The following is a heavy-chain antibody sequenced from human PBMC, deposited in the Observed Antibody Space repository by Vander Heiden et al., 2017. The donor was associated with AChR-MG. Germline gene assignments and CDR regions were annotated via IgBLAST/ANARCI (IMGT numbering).Heavy chain of an antibody. V-gene: IGHV3-13*01. Sequence: EVQLVESGGGLVQPGGSLRLSCAASGFPFSDYDFHWVVQATGKGLEWVSGIGTAGDTYYLASVKGRFTTSRENAKNSLYLQMNSLRPGDTAVYYCARGTRGFDPWGQGTLVTVSS. CDR2: IGTAGDT. CDR1: GFPFSDYD. CDR3: ARGTRGFDP. D-gene: IGHD3-10*01. J-gene: IGHJ5*02.